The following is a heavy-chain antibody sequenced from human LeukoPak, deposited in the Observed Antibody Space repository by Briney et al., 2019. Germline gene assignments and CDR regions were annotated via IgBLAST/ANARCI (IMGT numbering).Heavy chain of an antibody. J-gene: IGHJ5*02. CDR1: GFTFSSYS. D-gene: IGHD2-15*01. CDR3: ARGVVVVVAATYNWFDP. V-gene: IGHV3-48*01. CDR2: ISSSSSTI. Sequence: GGSLRLSCEASGFTFSSYSMNWVRQAPGKGLEWVSYISSSSSTIYYADSVKGRFTISRDNAKKSLYLQMNSLRAEDTAVYYCARGVVVVVAATYNWFDPWGQGTLVTVSS.